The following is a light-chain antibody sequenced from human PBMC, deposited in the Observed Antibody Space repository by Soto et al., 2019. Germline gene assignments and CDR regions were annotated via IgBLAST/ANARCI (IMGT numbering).Light chain of an antibody. V-gene: IGLV2-14*01. CDR1: SSDVGGYNY. J-gene: IGLJ1*01. Sequence: QSALTQPASLSGSPGQSITISCTGTSSDVGGYNYVSWYQQHPGKAPKPMIYDVSNRPSGVSNRFSGSKSGNTASLTISGLQAEDEADYYCSSYTSSSTYVFGTGTKVTVL. CDR2: DVS. CDR3: SSYTSSSTYV.